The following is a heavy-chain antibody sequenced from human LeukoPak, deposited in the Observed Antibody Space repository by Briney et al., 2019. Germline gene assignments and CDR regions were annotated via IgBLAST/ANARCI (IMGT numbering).Heavy chain of an antibody. D-gene: IGHD1-26*01. CDR2: FKSKTNGGTT. CDR1: GFTFSDSY. V-gene: IGHV3-15*01. Sequence: GGSLRLSCTASGFTFSDSYMTWIRQVPGKGLEWVGLFKSKTNGGTTDYAAPVKGRFTMSRDDSKNTLYLQMNSLKTEDTAVYYCTTEYSGSFSNWGQGILVTVSS. J-gene: IGHJ4*02. CDR3: TTEYSGSFSN.